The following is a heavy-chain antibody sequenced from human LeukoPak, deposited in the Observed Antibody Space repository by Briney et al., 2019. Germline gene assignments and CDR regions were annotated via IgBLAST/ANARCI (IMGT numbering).Heavy chain of an antibody. CDR1: GYSISSGYY. J-gene: IGHJ5*02. Sequence: SETLSLTCTVSGYSISSGYYWGWIRQPPGKGLEWIGSIYYSGSTYYNPSLKSRLTISVDTSKNQFSLKLSSVTAADTAVYYCARLEIAAAGNRWFDPWGQGTLVTVSS. CDR3: ARLEIAAAGNRWFDP. V-gene: IGHV4-38-2*02. D-gene: IGHD6-13*01. CDR2: IYYSGST.